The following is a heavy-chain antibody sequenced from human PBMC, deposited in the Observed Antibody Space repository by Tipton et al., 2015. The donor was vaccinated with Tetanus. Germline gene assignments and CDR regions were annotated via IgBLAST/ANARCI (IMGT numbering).Heavy chain of an antibody. CDR2: IYESGDT. V-gene: IGHV4-39*01. D-gene: IGHD3-3*01. CDR3: ARHQSGYFTPFDY. Sequence: TLSLTCTVSGASIRGGTFYWGWIRQPPGKGLEWIGSIYESGDTYYIPSLKSRVTISVDTSKNQFSLKLNSMTATDTAVYFCARHQSGYFTPFDYWGQGTLVTVSS. CDR1: GASIRGGTFY. J-gene: IGHJ4*02.